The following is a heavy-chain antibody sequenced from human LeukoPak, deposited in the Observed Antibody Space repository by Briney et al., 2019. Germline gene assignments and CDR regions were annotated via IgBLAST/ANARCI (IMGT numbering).Heavy chain of an antibody. D-gene: IGHD2-21*01. CDR1: GYTFSSYG. CDR3: AREGIAGLRIYSRVDYYYMDV. CDR2: ISAYNGNT. Sequence: GASVKVSCKASGYTFSSYGISWVRQAPGQGLEWMGWISAYNGNTYYAQNLQGRVTMTTDTSTSTAYMELRSLRSDDTAVYYCAREGIAGLRIYSRVDYYYMDVWGKGTTVTISS. J-gene: IGHJ6*03. V-gene: IGHV1-18*01.